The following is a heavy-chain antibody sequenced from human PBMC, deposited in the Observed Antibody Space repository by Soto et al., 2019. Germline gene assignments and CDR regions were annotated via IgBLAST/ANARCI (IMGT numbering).Heavy chain of an antibody. CDR2: IKQDGSEK. Sequence: EVQLVESGGGLVQPWGSLRLSCAASGFTFSGYSMSWVRQPPGKGLEWVANIKQDGSEKYYVASVKGRFTISRDIAKNSVYLQMNSLRADDTAVYYCARQRGCDYWGQGTLVTVSS. V-gene: IGHV3-7*01. J-gene: IGHJ4*02. CDR3: ARQRGCDY. CDR1: GFTFSGYS. D-gene: IGHD1-1*01.